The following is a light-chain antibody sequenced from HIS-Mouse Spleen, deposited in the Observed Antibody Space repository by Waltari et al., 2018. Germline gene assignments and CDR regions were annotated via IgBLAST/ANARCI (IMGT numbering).Light chain of an antibody. CDR1: SSDVGGYNY. V-gene: IGLV2-14*01. CDR3: SSYTSSSTLVV. J-gene: IGLJ2*01. CDR2: EFS. Sequence: QSALTQPASVSGSPGQSITISCTGTSSDVGGYNYVYWYQPHPGKAPKLMIYEFSNRPSGVSNRFSGSKSGNTASLTISGLQAEDEADYYCSSYTSSSTLVVFGGGTKLTVL.